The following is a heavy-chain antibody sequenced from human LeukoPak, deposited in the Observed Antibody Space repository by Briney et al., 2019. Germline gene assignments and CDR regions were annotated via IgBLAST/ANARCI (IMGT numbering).Heavy chain of an antibody. V-gene: IGHV3-30*02. CDR1: GFTVGDYG. CDR2: IRYDGSNK. Sequence: PGGPLRLSCGSYGFTVGDYGMSWVRQAPEKGLEWVAFIRYDGSNKYYADFVKGRFNISRDNSKNTLYLQMNSLRAEDTAVYYCANIRGYSLRSPLAYWGQGTLVTVSS. J-gene: IGHJ4*02. CDR3: ANIRGYSLRSPLAY. D-gene: IGHD5-18*01.